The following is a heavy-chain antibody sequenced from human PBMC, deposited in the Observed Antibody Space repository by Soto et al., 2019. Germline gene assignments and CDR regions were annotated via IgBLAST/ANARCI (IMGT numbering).Heavy chain of an antibody. CDR3: SYGLGRYHFAY. J-gene: IGHJ4*02. CDR1: GYTYTNYA. Sequence: ASVKVSCKASGYTYTNYARHCLRQAPGQRLEWMGWINAGNGNTKYSQKFQGRVTITRDTSASTAYMELSSLRSEDTAVYYCSYGLGRYHFAYCGQGTLVTVSS. CDR2: INAGNGNT. V-gene: IGHV1-3*01. D-gene: IGHD3-9*01.